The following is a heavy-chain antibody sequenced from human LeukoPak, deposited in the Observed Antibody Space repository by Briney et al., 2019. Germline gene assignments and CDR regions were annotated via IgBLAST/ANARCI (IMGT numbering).Heavy chain of an antibody. CDR1: GGTFSSYA. Sequence: SVKVSCKASGGTFSSYAISWVRQAPGQGLEWMGRIIPILGIANYAQKFQGRVTITADKSTSTAYMELSSLRSEDTAVYYCAGQRGYSGYDPRQVMDYWGQGTLVTVSS. V-gene: IGHV1-69*04. J-gene: IGHJ4*02. D-gene: IGHD5-12*01. CDR2: IIPILGIA. CDR3: AGQRGYSGYDPRQVMDY.